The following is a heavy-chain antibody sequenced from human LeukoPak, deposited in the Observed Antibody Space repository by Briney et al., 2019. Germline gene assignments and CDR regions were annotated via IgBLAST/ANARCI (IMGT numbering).Heavy chain of an antibody. CDR1: GFTFSVYE. CDR2: ISSSGGTR. V-gene: IGHV3-48*03. CDR3: ATLTLASCFDY. Sequence: GGSLRLSCAASGFTFSVYEMYWVRQAPGKGLEWVSYISSSGGTRYYTDSVRGRFTISRDNAKNSLYLQMNSLRAEDTAFYYCATLTLASCFDYWGQGTLVTVSS. D-gene: IGHD2-15*01. J-gene: IGHJ4*02.